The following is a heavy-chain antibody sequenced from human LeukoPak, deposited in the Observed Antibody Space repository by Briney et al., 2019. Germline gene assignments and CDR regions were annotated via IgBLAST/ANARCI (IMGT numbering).Heavy chain of an antibody. CDR2: ISYDGSNK. D-gene: IGHD6-19*01. CDR1: GFTFSSYG. V-gene: IGHV3-30*03. J-gene: IGHJ4*02. Sequence: GGSLRLSCAASGFTFSSYGMHWVRQAPGKGLEWVAVISYDGSNKYYADSVKGRFTISRDNSENTLYLQMNSLRAEDTAMCFCATGYSAWSFGYWGQGTLVTVSS. CDR3: ATGYSAWSFGY.